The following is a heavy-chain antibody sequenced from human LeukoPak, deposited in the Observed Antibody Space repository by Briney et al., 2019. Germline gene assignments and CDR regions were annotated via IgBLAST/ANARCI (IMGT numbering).Heavy chain of an antibody. CDR3: TRDHCRGDNCPSFDY. Sequence: ASVKVSCKPSGYTFTSFGISWVGQAPGQGLEGLGWIGAYNGDTNYAQKFQVRVTMTTDTSTSKAYMDLRSLRSDDTAVYYCTRDHCRGDNCPSFDYWGQGTLVIVSS. V-gene: IGHV1-18*04. J-gene: IGHJ4*02. CDR2: IGAYNGDT. D-gene: IGHD2-15*01. CDR1: GYTFTSFG.